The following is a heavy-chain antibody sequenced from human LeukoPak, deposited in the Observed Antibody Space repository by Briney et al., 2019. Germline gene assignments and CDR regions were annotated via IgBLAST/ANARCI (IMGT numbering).Heavy chain of an antibody. CDR3: ARRLLSSSAAGKDD. CDR2: INPNSGGT. J-gene: IGHJ4*02. Sequence: GASVKVSCKASGYTFTGYYMHWVRQAPGQGLAWMGWINPNSGGTNYAQKFQGRVTMTRDTSISTAYMELSRLRSDDTAVYYCARRLLSSSAAGKDDWGQGTLVTVSS. D-gene: IGHD6-13*01. CDR1: GYTFTGYY. V-gene: IGHV1-2*02.